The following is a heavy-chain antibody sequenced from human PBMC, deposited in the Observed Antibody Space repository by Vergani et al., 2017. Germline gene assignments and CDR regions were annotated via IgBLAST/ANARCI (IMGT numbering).Heavy chain of an antibody. CDR1: GFTFSSYA. CDR2: ISGSGGST. J-gene: IGHJ5*02. D-gene: IGHD1-1*01. Sequence: EMQLLESGGGLVQPGGSLRLSCAASGFTFSSYALGWVRQAPGQGLEWLSVISGSGGSTKYADSVKGRFTISRDNSKNTLFLQMNSLKGQDTAVYYCAKAPRLQLERRFWFHPWGQGTLVTV. V-gene: IGHV3-23*01. CDR3: AKAPRLQLERRFWFHP.